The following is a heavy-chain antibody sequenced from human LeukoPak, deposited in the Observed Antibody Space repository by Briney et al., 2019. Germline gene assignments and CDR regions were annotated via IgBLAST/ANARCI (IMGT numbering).Heavy chain of an antibody. Sequence: GASVKVSFKASGYTFTSYGISWVRQAPGQGLEWMGWISAYNGNTNYAQKLQGRVTMTTDTSTSTAYMELRSLRSDDTAVYYCARDLGYYDSSGYYGVEGSYFDYWGQGTLVTVSS. CDR3: ARDLGYYDSSGYYGVEGSYFDY. V-gene: IGHV1-18*01. CDR1: GYTFTSYG. CDR2: ISAYNGNT. J-gene: IGHJ4*02. D-gene: IGHD3-22*01.